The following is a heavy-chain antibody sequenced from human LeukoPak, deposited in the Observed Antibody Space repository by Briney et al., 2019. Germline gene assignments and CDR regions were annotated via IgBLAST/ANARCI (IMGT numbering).Heavy chain of an antibody. J-gene: IGHJ4*02. CDR2: ISSSSSHI. Sequence: GGSLRLSCAASGFTFSSYTMNWVRQAPGKGLECPSSISSSSSHIYYADSVKGRFTISTNNAKNSLYLQMNSLRAEDTAVYYCARVVPGTGFFYWGQGTLVTVSS. D-gene: IGHD2-8*02. CDR3: ARVVPGTGFFY. V-gene: IGHV3-21*01. CDR1: GFTFSSYT.